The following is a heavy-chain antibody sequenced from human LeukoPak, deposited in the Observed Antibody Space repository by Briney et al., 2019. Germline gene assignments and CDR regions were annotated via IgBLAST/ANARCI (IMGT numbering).Heavy chain of an antibody. CDR3: HLSDSSGYYIDY. Sequence: GGSLRLPCAASGFTFSSYAMSWVRQAPGKGLERVSYISSSGSTIYYADSVKGRFTISRDNAKNSLYLQMNSLRAEDTAVYYCHLSDSSGYYIDYWGQGTLVTVSS. J-gene: IGHJ4*02. D-gene: IGHD3-22*01. CDR2: ISSSGSTI. V-gene: IGHV3-48*04. CDR1: GFTFSSYA.